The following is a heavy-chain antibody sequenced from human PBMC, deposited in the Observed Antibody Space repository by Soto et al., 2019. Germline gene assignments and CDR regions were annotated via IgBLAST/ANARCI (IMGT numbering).Heavy chain of an antibody. CDR1: GFTFSSYG. J-gene: IGHJ4*02. CDR3: AREGHYSSSWYSYFDY. Sequence: QVQLVESGGGVVQPGRSLRLSCAASGFTFSSYGMHWVRQAPGKGLEWVAVIWYDGSNKYYADSVKGRFTISRDNSKNTLYLQMNSLRAEDTAVYYCAREGHYSSSWYSYFDYWGQGTLVTVSS. CDR2: IWYDGSNK. V-gene: IGHV3-33*01. D-gene: IGHD6-13*01.